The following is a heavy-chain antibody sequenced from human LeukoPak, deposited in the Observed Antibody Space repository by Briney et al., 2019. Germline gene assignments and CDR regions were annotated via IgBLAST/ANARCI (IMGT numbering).Heavy chain of an antibody. CDR1: GGSISSYY. CDR3: ARVKGYSGSYYYFDY. V-gene: IGHV4-59*01. D-gene: IGHD1-26*01. Sequence: SETLSLTCTVSGGSISSYYWSWIRQPPGKGLEWIGYIYYSGSTNYNPSLKSRVTISVDTSKNQFSLKLSSVTAADTAVYYCARVKGYSGSYYYFDYWGQGTLVTVSS. CDR2: IYYSGST. J-gene: IGHJ4*02.